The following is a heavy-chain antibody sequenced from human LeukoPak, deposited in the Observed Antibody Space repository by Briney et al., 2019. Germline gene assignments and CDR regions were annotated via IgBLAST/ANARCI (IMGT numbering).Heavy chain of an antibody. J-gene: IGHJ5*02. D-gene: IGHD2-21*01. CDR2: ISSSSGYI. Sequence: GGSLRLSCAASGFTFSSYSMNWVRQAPGKGLEWVSSISSSSGYIYYADSVKGRFTISRDNAKNSLYLQMNSLRAEDTAVYYCARESFRLANWFDPWGQGTLVTVSS. V-gene: IGHV3-21*01. CDR3: ARESFRLANWFDP. CDR1: GFTFSSYS.